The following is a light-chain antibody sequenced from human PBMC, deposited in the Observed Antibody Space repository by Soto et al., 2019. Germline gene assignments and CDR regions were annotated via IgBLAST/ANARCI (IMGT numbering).Light chain of an antibody. CDR2: EVI. CDR3: SSYISSSTYVL. J-gene: IGLJ2*01. V-gene: IGLV2-18*02. Sequence: QSALTQPPSVSGSPGQSVTISCTGTSSDVGAYNRVSWYRQPPGTAPKLIIYEVINRPSGVPDRFSGSKSGNTASLTISGLQAEDEADYYCSSYISSSTYVLFGGGTKVTVL. CDR1: SSDVGAYNR.